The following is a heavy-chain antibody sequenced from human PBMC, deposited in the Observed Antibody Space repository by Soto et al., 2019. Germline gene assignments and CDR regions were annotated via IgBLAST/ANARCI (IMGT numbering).Heavy chain of an antibody. CDR1: GGSFSDY. V-gene: IGHV4-34*01. J-gene: IGHJ4*02. D-gene: IGHD1-26*01. CDR3: AKGGTWPTKFDY. Sequence: QVQLQQWRAGLLKPSETLSLTCTVSGGSFSDYWSWIRQPPGKGLEWIGEINHRGSTHYNPSLKSRVTISADTSKNQFSLNLSSVTAADTAVYYCAKGGTWPTKFDYWGQGTLVTASS. CDR2: INHRGST.